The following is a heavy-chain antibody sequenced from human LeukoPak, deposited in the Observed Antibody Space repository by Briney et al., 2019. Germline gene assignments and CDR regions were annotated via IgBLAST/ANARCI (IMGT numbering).Heavy chain of an antibody. V-gene: IGHV3-43*01. D-gene: IGHD1-26*01. CDR1: GFTFEDFS. Sequence: GGSLRLPCAASGFTFEDFSMHWVRQVPGKGLEWISLIDWDGGITYYADSVKGRFTVSRDNSKSSLYLHLNSLTPEDTAFYYCAKDSFVATTSYLDSWGQGTLVTVSS. CDR3: AKDSFVATTSYLDS. CDR2: IDWDGGIT. J-gene: IGHJ4*02.